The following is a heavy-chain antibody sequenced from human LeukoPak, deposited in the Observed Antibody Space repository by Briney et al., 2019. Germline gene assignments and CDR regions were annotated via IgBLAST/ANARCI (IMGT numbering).Heavy chain of an antibody. V-gene: IGHV3-48*02. Sequence: GGSLRLSCAASGCTFSSYTMNWVRQAPGKGLEWVSYISSSSSTIYYADSVKGRFTISRDNAKNSLYLQVNSLRDEDTAVYYCASATSKINAFDIWGQGTMVTVSS. D-gene: IGHD5-24*01. CDR2: ISSSSSTI. CDR1: GCTFSSYT. J-gene: IGHJ3*02. CDR3: ASATSKINAFDI.